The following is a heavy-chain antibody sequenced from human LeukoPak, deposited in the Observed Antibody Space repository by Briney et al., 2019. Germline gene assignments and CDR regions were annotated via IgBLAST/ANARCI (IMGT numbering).Heavy chain of an antibody. J-gene: IGHJ4*02. Sequence: SAPLSLTCAVSGVPFDDYYWAWVRQPPGKGLEWIGEINHSGYTNDSPSLKSRVTLSIDTSRKQFSLNLGSVTVADAGIYYCTRMTTGHDYWGQRTLVTVSS. CDR1: GVPFDDYY. V-gene: IGHV4-34*01. D-gene: IGHD4-17*01. CDR3: TRMTTGHDY. CDR2: INHSGYT.